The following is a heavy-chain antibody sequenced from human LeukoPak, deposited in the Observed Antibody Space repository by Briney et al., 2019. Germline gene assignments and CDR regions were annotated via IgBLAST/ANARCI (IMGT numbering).Heavy chain of an antibody. CDR1: GSTFTSYR. D-gene: IGHD6-6*01. J-gene: IGHJ6*03. CDR2: IYPGDSDT. CDR3: ATRSSIASPTGYYYYYMDV. Sequence: GGPLETSFQRSGSTFTSYRSGWARPLPGKGLGGVGIIYPGDSDTIYSPSIQGQVTISADNSIITAYLQWISLKASDTAMYYCATRSSIASPTGYYYYYMDVWGKGTPVTVSS. V-gene: IGHV5-51*01.